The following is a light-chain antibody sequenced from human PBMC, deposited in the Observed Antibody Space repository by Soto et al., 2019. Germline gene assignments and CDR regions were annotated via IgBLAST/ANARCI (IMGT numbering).Light chain of an antibody. CDR3: RSYTSRSTLVV. V-gene: IGLV2-14*01. J-gene: IGLJ2*01. Sequence: QSVLTQPASVSGSPGQSITISCTGTSSDVGGYNYVSWYQQHPGKAPKLMIYDVSNRPSGVSNRFSGSKSGNTASLTIYVLQAEDEADYYCRSYTSRSTLVVFGGGTKVTVL. CDR1: SSDVGGYNY. CDR2: DVS.